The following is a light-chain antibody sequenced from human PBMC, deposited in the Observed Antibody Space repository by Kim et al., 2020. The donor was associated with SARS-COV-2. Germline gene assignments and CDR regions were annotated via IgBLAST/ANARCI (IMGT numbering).Light chain of an antibody. J-gene: IGKJ2*01. CDR3: QQYNNWLYT. V-gene: IGKV3-15*01. CDR1: QSVSSN. Sequence: VSPGERATLSCRASQSVSSNLAWYQQKPGQAPRLLIYGASTRATGIPARFSGSGSGTEFTLTISSLQSEDFAVYYCQQYNNWLYTFGQGTKLEIK. CDR2: GAS.